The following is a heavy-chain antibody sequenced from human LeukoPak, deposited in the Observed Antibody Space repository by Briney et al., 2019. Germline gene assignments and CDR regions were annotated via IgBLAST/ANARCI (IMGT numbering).Heavy chain of an antibody. D-gene: IGHD3-10*01. J-gene: IGHJ6*02. CDR1: GYTFTSYG. CDR2: INPNSGGT. Sequence: ASVKVSCKASGYTFTSYGISWVRQAPGQGLEWMGWINPNSGGTNYAQKFQGWVTMTRDTSISTAYMELSRLRSDDTAVYYCARDLYYYGSGRPTYGMDVWGQGTTVTVSS. CDR3: ARDLYYYGSGRPTYGMDV. V-gene: IGHV1-2*04.